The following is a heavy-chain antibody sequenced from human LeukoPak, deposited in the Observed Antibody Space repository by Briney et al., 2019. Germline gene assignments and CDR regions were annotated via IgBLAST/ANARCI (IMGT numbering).Heavy chain of an antibody. D-gene: IGHD2-15*01. V-gene: IGHV3-23*01. CDR3: AKGNGGYCSGGSCYAFDY. CDR1: GFTFSSYA. Sequence: GGSLRLSCAASGFTFSSYAMSWVRQAPGKGLVWVSAISGSGGSTYYADSVKGRFTISRDNSKNTLYLQMNSLRAEDTAVYYCAKGNGGYCSGGSCYAFDYWGQGTLVTVSS. CDR2: ISGSGGST. J-gene: IGHJ4*02.